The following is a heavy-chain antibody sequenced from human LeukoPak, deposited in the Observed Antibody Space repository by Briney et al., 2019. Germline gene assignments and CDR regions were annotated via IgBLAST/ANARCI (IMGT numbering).Heavy chain of an antibody. V-gene: IGHV4-61*02. CDR2: ISSSGST. CDR3: ARGPYSYDSSGAFDI. Sequence: SQTLSLTCTVSGDSISSGDYYWGWIRQPAGKGLEWIGRISSSGSTNYNPSLKSRVTISVDTSKNQFSLKLSSVTAADAAVYFCARGPYSYDSSGAFDIWGQGTMVTVSS. D-gene: IGHD3-22*01. J-gene: IGHJ3*02. CDR1: GDSISSGDYY.